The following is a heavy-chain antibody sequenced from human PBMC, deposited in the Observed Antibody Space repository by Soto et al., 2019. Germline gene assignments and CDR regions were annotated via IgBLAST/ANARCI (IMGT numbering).Heavy chain of an antibody. D-gene: IGHD3-10*01. J-gene: IGHJ5*02. V-gene: IGHV1-18*01. CDR2: IATYNSNK. Sequence: HLVQSGPEVKQPGASVTVSCKTSGDTFTNFGLSWVRQAPGQGLEWMGWIATYNSNKNYAQKFQGRLTLTTDTSTSTAYMELKSLGYDDTAVYYCARALRGVVNWFDPWGQGTLVTVSS. CDR3: ARALRGVVNWFDP. CDR1: GDTFTNFG.